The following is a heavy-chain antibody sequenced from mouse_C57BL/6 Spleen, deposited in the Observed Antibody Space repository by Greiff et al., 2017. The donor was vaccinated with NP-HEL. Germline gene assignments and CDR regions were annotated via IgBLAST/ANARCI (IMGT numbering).Heavy chain of an antibody. CDR2: INPSSGYT. CDR3: ARSGDYDGTYFDY. CDR1: GYTFTSYT. D-gene: IGHD2-4*01. Sequence: VKLVESGAELARPGASVKMSCKASGYTFTSYTMHWVKQRPGQGLEWIGYINPSSGYTKYNQKFKDKATLTADKSSSTAYMQLSSLTSEDSAVYYCARSGDYDGTYFDYWGQGTTLTVSS. V-gene: IGHV1-4*01. J-gene: IGHJ2*01.